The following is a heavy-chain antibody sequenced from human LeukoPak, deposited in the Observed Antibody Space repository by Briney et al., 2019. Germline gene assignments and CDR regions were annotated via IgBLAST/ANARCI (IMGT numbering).Heavy chain of an antibody. V-gene: IGHV1-8*01. CDR2: MNPNSGNT. CDR3: ARKLTRGPSFRKAMAVGY. D-gene: IGHD5-18*01. J-gene: IGHJ4*02. CDR1: GYTFTSYG. Sequence: ASVTDSFKSSGYTFTSYGINWVRQATGQGLEWMGWMNPNSGNTGYAQKFQGRVTMNRNTPISTAYMELSSLRSEDTAVYYCARKLTRGPSFRKAMAVGYWGQGTLVTVSS.